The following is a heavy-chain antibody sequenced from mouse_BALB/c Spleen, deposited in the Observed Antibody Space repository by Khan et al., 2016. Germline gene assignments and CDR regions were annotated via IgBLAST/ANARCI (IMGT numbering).Heavy chain of an antibody. CDR3: AIEDRWVAY. CDR2: ISDGGSYT. Sequence: EVELVESGGGLVKPGGSLKLSCAASGFTFSDYYMYWVRQTPEKRLEWVATISDGGSYTYYPDSVKGRFTISRDNAKNNLYLQMSSLKSEDTARYYWAIEDRWVAYWGPGTLVTVSA. V-gene: IGHV5-4*02. D-gene: IGHD2-14*01. J-gene: IGHJ3*01. CDR1: GFTFSDYY.